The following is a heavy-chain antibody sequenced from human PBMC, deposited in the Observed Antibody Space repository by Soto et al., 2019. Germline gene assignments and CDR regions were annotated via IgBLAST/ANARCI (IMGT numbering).Heavy chain of an antibody. CDR3: ARGRGGKEVVAATPYYYYYYMDV. D-gene: IGHD2-15*01. J-gene: IGHJ6*03. V-gene: IGHV3-64*01. CDR2: ISSNGGST. Sequence: GESLKISCAASGFTFSSYAMHWVRQAPGKGLEYVSAISSNGGSTYYANSVKGRFTISRDNSKNTLYLQMGSLRAEDMAVYYCARGRGGKEVVAATPYYYYYYMDVWGKGTTVTVSS. CDR1: GFTFSSYA.